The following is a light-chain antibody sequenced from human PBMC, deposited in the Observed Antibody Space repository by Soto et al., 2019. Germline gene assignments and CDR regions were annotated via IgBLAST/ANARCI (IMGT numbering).Light chain of an antibody. CDR2: KAS. CDR3: QQAYSFPIT. Sequence: IQMTQSPSTLSGSVGDSVTITCRASQTISSWLAWYQQKPGKAPKLLIYKASSLESGVPSRFSGSGSGTDFTLSINSLQPEDFATYYCQQAYSFPITFGQGTRLEIK. J-gene: IGKJ5*01. V-gene: IGKV1-5*03. CDR1: QTISSW.